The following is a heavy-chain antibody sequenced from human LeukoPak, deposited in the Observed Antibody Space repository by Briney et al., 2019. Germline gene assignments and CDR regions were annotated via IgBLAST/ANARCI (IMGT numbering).Heavy chain of an antibody. Sequence: SQTLSLTCAVSGGSISSGGDSWSWIRQPPGKGLEWIGYIYHSGSTYYNPSLKSRVTISVDRSKNQFSLKLSSVTAADTAVYYCARWIMVRGVIMSGWFDPWGQGTLVTVSS. V-gene: IGHV4-30-2*01. CDR3: ARWIMVRGVIMSGWFDP. CDR2: IYHSGST. CDR1: GGSISSGGDS. J-gene: IGHJ5*02. D-gene: IGHD3-10*01.